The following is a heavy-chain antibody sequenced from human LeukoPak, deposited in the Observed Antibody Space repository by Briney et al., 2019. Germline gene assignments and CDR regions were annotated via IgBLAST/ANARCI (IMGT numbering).Heavy chain of an antibody. V-gene: IGHV3-23*01. J-gene: IGHJ3*02. CDR2: LSGSAFT. CDR3: AKGSQESPRTILDAFDI. CDR1: GFTFNSRA. Sequence: AGGSLRLSCAASGFTFNSRAMSWVRQAPGKGLEWVSTLSGSAFTYYADSVKGRFTISRDTSKNTLFLDMNTLRVEDTAVYYCAKGSQESPRTILDAFDIWGQGTMVSVSS. D-gene: IGHD1-1*01.